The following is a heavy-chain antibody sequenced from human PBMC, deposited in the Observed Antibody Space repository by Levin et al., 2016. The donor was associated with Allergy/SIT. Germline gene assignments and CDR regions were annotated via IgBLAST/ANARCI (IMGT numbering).Heavy chain of an antibody. CDR2: IWYDGSNK. D-gene: IGHD2-15*01. Sequence: WIRQPPGKGLEWVAVIWYDGSNKYYADSVKGRFTISRDNSKNTLYLQMNSLRAEDTAVYYCAKFLRDDIVVVVAAVEFDYWGQGTLVTVSS. V-gene: IGHV3-33*06. J-gene: IGHJ4*02. CDR3: AKFLRDDIVVVVAAVEFDY.